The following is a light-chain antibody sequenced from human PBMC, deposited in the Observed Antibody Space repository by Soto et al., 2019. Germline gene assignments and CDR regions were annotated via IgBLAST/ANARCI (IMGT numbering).Light chain of an antibody. CDR1: QSISSW. CDR2: DAS. J-gene: IGKJ1*01. Sequence: DIQMTQSPSTLSASVGDTVTITCRASQSISSWLAWYQQKPGKAPNLLIYDASSLESGVPSRFSGSGSGTEFTLTISSLQPDDFATYYCQQYNSYSKTFGQGTKVDI. CDR3: QQYNSYSKT. V-gene: IGKV1-5*01.